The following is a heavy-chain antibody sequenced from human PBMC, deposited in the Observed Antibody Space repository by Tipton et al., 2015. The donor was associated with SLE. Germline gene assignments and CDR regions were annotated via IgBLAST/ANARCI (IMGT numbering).Heavy chain of an antibody. J-gene: IGHJ4*02. Sequence: TLSLTCTVSGGSISSYYWSWIRQPPGKGLEWIGYIYYSGSTNYNPSLKSRVTISVDTSKNQFSLKLSSVTAADTAVYYCARASGGNSPYWGQGTLVTVSS. CDR1: GGSISSYY. V-gene: IGHV4-59*01. D-gene: IGHD4-23*01. CDR2: IYYSGST. CDR3: ARASGGNSPY.